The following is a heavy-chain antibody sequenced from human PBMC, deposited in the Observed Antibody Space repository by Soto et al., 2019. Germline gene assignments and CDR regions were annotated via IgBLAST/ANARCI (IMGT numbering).Heavy chain of an antibody. V-gene: IGHV1-3*04. CDR3: VRDRAADWYLDL. CDR1: GYSFTSCA. D-gene: IGHD6-25*01. J-gene: IGHJ2*01. CDR2: INTDSGTT. Sequence: QVQVVQSGAEVKKPGASVRLSCKTSGYSFTSCALHWVRQAPGQGFEWMGWINTDSGTTKYSQKFQGRVTITRDASASTAYMELRRLSSEATTIYYCVRDRAADWYLDLWGRGTLVTVSS.